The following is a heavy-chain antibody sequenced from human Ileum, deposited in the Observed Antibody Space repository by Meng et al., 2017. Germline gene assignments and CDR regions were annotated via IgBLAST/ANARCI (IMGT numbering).Heavy chain of an antibody. D-gene: IGHD3-9*01. CDR1: GDRCSSQDAS. CDR3: TRLVGNSWLPD. Sequence: VQLQPSGPGPVQPSQTPSPTCAISGDRCSSQDASRHWIRTHGSRGVWWLGRTFYRAKWISDYAVSLESRITINPDTSKNHFTLHLNSVSPEDTAIYYCTRLVGNSWLPDWGQGTLVTVSS. V-gene: IGHV6-1*01. CDR2: TFYRAKWIS. J-gene: IGHJ4*02.